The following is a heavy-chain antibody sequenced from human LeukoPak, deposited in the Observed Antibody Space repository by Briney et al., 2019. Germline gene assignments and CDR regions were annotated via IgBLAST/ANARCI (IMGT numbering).Heavy chain of an antibody. CDR3: ARAYSFGYDSSGYYYAY. Sequence: GGSLRLSCAASGFTVSSNYMSWVRQAPGKGLEWVSVIYSGGTTYYADSVKGRFTISSDSSKNTLYLQMNSLRAEDTAVYYCARAYSFGYDSSGYYYAYWGQGTLVTVSS. CDR1: GFTVSSNY. V-gene: IGHV3-53*01. D-gene: IGHD3-22*01. CDR2: IYSGGTT. J-gene: IGHJ4*02.